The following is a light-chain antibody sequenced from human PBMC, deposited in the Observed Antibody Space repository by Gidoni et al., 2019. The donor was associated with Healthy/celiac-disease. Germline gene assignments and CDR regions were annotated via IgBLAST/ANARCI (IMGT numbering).Light chain of an antibody. Sequence: EIVLTQSPATLSLSPGERATISCRASQSVSSYFAWYQQKPGQAPRLLIYDASNSATGIPSRFSGSGSGTDFTLTISSLEPEDFAVYYCQQRSNWPPLTFGGGTKVEIK. V-gene: IGKV3-11*01. CDR2: DAS. CDR3: QQRSNWPPLT. CDR1: QSVSSY. J-gene: IGKJ4*01.